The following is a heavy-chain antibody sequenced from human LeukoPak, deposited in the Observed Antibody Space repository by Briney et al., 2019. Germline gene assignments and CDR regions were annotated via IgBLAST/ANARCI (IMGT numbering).Heavy chain of an antibody. V-gene: IGHV1-69*05. D-gene: IGHD2-2*01. Sequence: SVKVSCKASGGTFSSYAISWVRQAPGQGLEWMGGIIPIFGTANYAQKFQGRVTITTDESTSTAYMELSSLRSEGTAVYYCARTVVVVPAAPEYYFDYWGQGTLVTVSS. CDR2: IIPIFGTA. CDR1: GGTFSSYA. J-gene: IGHJ4*02. CDR3: ARTVVVVPAAPEYYFDY.